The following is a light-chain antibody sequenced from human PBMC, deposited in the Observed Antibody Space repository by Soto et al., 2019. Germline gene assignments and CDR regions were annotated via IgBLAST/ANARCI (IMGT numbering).Light chain of an antibody. V-gene: IGKV3-20*01. CDR1: QSVSSSY. CDR3: QQYDSSPLT. Sequence: EIVLTQSPGTLSLSPGERATLSCRASQSVSSSYLAWYQQKSGQAPRLLIYGASSRATGIPDRFSGSVSGTDFTLTSSRLEPEDFAVYYCQQYDSSPLTFGGGTKVEIK. J-gene: IGKJ4*01. CDR2: GAS.